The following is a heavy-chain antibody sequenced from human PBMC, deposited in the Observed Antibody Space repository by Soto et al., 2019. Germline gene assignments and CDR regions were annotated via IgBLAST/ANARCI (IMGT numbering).Heavy chain of an antibody. Sequence: PGGSLRLSCVASGFTFSRHGLSWVRQAPGKGLEWVSTINPSCDSTFYADSVKGRFTISRDNSKNTVYLQMNSLSVGDTAVYLCAKVDVSTAGSFDYWGQGALVTVST. CDR1: GFTFSRHG. V-gene: IGHV3-23*01. J-gene: IGHJ4*02. CDR2: INPSCDST. D-gene: IGHD6-13*01. CDR3: AKVDVSTAGSFDY.